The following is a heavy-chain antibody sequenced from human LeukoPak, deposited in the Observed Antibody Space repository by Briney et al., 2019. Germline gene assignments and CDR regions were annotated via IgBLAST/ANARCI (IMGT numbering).Heavy chain of an antibody. J-gene: IGHJ4*02. V-gene: IGHV4-34*01. CDR2: INHSGST. CDR1: GGSFSGYY. CDR3: ARGGWNKFDY. Sequence: SETLSLTCTVYGGSFSGYYWSWIRQPPGKGLEWIGEINHSGSTNYNPSLKSRVTISVDTSKNQFSLKLSSVTAADTAVYYCARGGWNKFDYWGQGTLVTVSS. D-gene: IGHD1-1*01.